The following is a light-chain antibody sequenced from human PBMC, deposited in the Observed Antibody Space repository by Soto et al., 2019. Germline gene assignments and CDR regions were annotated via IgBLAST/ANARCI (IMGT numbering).Light chain of an antibody. CDR3: SSYTSSNTSYV. V-gene: IGLV2-14*01. J-gene: IGLJ1*01. CDR2: DVS. Sequence: QSVLTQPASVSGSPGQSITISCTGTSSDVGGYNYVSWYQQHPGKAPKLMIYDVSGRPSGVSYRFSGSKSGNTASLTISGLQAEDEADYYCSSYTSSNTSYVFGTGTKVTVL. CDR1: SSDVGGYNY.